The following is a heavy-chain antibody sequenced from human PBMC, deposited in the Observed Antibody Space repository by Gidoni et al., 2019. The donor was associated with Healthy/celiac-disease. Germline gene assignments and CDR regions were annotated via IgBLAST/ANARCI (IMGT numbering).Heavy chain of an antibody. V-gene: IGHV1-24*01. D-gene: IGHD4-4*01. CDR3: ATGVNDYSNYPPIW. J-gene: IGHJ4*02. CDR2: FYPEDGET. CDR1: GYTLTELS. Sequence: QVQLVQSGAEVKKPGASVKVSCKVSGYTLTELSMHWVRQAPGKGLEWMGGFYPEDGETIYEQKFQGRVTMTEDTSTDTAYMELSSLRSEDTAVYYCATGVNDYSNYPPIWWGQGTLVTVSS.